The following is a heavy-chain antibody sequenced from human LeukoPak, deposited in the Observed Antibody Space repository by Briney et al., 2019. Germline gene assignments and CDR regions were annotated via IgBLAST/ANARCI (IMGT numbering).Heavy chain of an antibody. V-gene: IGHV4-34*01. CDR1: GGSFSGYY. Sequence: PSETLSLTCAVYGGSFSGYYWSWIRQPPGKGLGWIGEINHSGSTNYNPSLKSRVTISVDTSKNQFSLKLSSVTAADTAVYYCARGRITMVLYYGMDVWGQGTTVTVSS. D-gene: IGHD3-10*01. CDR3: ARGRITMVLYYGMDV. CDR2: INHSGST. J-gene: IGHJ6*02.